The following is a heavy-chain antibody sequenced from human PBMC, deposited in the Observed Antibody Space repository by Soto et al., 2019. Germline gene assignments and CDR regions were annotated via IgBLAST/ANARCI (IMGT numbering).Heavy chain of an antibody. V-gene: IGHV3-23*01. J-gene: IGHJ4*02. Sequence: GGALRLSCAASGFTFSSFDMNLVRQAPVKVLEWVSCVTASGSITYYADPANVRVTISRDNAKPTVYLQTKSLRAEDTAIYSCAKGDCSGGRCYRGFDYWGQGTLVT. CDR1: GFTFSSFD. D-gene: IGHD2-15*01. CDR3: AKGDCSGGRCYRGFDY. CDR2: VTASGSIT.